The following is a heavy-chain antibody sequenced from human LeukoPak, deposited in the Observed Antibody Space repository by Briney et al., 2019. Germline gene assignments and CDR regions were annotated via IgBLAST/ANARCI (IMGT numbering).Heavy chain of an antibody. CDR3: ARQDYYDSSGYGFDY. J-gene: IGHJ4*02. V-gene: IGHV5-51*01. CDR1: GYSFTSYW. Sequence: GESLKISCKGSGYSFTSYWIGWVRQMPGKGLEWVGIIYPGDSDTRYSPSFQGQVTISADKSISTAYLQWSSLKASDTAMYYCARQDYYDSSGYGFDYWGQGTLVTVSS. CDR2: IYPGDSDT. D-gene: IGHD3-22*01.